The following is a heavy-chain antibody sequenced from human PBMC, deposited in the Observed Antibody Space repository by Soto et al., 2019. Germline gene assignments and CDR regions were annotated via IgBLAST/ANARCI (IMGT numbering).Heavy chain of an antibody. D-gene: IGHD5-12*01. J-gene: IGHJ3*02. Sequence: KISCKASGGTFSSYTISWVRQAPGQGLEWMGRIIPILGIANYAQKFQGRVTITADKSTSTAYMELSSLRSEDTAVYYCGYSGYPAVSYAFDIWGQGTMVTVSS. CDR1: GGTFSSYT. V-gene: IGHV1-69*02. CDR2: IIPILGIA. CDR3: GYSGYPAVSYAFDI.